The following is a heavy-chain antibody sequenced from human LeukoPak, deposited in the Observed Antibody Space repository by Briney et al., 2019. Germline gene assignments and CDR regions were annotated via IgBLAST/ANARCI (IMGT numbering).Heavy chain of an antibody. CDR2: TNTNTGNP. J-gene: IGHJ4*02. CDR1: GYTFTGYY. D-gene: IGHD3-9*01. CDR3: ARPTADILTGYSVYFDY. Sequence: ASVKVSCKASGYTFTGYYMHWVRQAPGQGLEWMGWTNTNTGNPTYAQGFTGRFVFSLDTSVSTAYLQISSLKAEDTAVYYCARPTADILTGYSVYFDYWGQGTLVTVSS. V-gene: IGHV7-4-1*02.